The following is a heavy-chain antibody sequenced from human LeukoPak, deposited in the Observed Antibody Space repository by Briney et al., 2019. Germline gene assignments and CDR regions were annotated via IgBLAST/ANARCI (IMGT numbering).Heavy chain of an antibody. CDR1: GFTFSSYS. Sequence: GGSLRLSCAASGFTFSSYSMNWVRQAPGKGLEWVSSISSSSSYIYYADSVKGRFTISRDNAKNSLYLQMNSLRAEDTAVYYCASDLDSSGYSLFSWGQGTLVTVSS. D-gene: IGHD3-22*01. J-gene: IGHJ5*02. V-gene: IGHV3-21*01. CDR2: ISSSSSYI. CDR3: ASDLDSSGYSLFS.